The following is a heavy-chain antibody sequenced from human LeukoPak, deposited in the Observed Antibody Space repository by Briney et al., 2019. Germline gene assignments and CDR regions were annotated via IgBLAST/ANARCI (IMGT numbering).Heavy chain of an antibody. V-gene: IGHV3-53*01. J-gene: IGHJ4*02. CDR2: IYSGGNT. D-gene: IGHD3-9*01. Sequence: PGGSLRLSCAASGFTGSNNYMSWVRQAPGKGLEWVSVIYSGGNTYYADSVKGRFTISRDNSKNTLYLQMNSLRAEDTAVYYCARHGDYYDILTGEPFDYWGQGTLVTVSS. CDR3: ARHGDYYDILTGEPFDY. CDR1: GFTGSNNY.